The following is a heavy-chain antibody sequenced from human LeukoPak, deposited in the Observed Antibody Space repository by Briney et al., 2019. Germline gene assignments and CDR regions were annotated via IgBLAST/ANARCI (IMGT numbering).Heavy chain of an antibody. V-gene: IGHV4-39*01. CDR2: IYYSGST. CDR3: ASVNRGWFGVGEY. CDR1: GGSISRNNYY. D-gene: IGHD3-10*01. Sequence: PSETLSLTCTVSGGSISRNNYYWGWTRHPPEKGLEWIGSIYYSGSTYYNPSHESRVTISVDTSKNQFSLKMTSVTAADTAVYYWASVNRGWFGVGEYWGQGTLVTVSS. J-gene: IGHJ4*02.